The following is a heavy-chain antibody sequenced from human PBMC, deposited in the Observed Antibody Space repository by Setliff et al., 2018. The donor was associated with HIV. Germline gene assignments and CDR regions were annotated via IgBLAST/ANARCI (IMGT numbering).Heavy chain of an antibody. Sequence: PGGSLRLSCAASGFTFSGYWMHWVRQAPGKGLVWVSRINSDGSSTTYADSVKGRFTISRDNAKNTLYLQMNSLRAEDTAVYYCARSVIGYYHYGMDVWGQGTLVTVSS. V-gene: IGHV3-74*01. CDR2: INSDGSST. CDR1: GFTFSGYW. J-gene: IGHJ6*02. CDR3: ARSVIGYYHYGMDV. D-gene: IGHD3-10*01.